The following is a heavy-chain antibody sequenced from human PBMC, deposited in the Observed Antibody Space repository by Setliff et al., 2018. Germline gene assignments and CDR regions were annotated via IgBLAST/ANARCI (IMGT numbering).Heavy chain of an antibody. Sequence: PGGSLRLSCAASGFTFSSYAMHWVRQAPGKGLEWVAVISYDGSSTTYEDSVKGRFTISRDNAKNTLYLQMNSLRAEDTAVYYCARAHSSTLSVHDYWGQGTLVTVSS. V-gene: IGHV3-30*04. CDR1: GFTFSSYA. J-gene: IGHJ4*02. CDR3: ARAHSSTLSVHDY. D-gene: IGHD2-2*01. CDR2: ISYDGSST.